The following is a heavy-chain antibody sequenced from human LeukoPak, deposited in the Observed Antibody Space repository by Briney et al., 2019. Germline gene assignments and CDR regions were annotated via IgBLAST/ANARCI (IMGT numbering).Heavy chain of an antibody. J-gene: IGHJ5*02. CDR3: ARSGIAAAPPT. Sequence: GGSLRLSCAAPGFTFSNYSMNWVRQAPGKGLEWVSYISSSSSTIYYADSVRGRFTISRDNARNSLYLQMNSLRAEDTAVYYCARSGIAAAPPTWGQGTLVTVSS. V-gene: IGHV3-48*01. CDR1: GFTFSNYS. D-gene: IGHD6-13*01. CDR2: ISSSSSTI.